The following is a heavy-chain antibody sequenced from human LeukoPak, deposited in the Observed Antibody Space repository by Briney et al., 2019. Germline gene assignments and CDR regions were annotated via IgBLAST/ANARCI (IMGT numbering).Heavy chain of an antibody. J-gene: IGHJ4*02. D-gene: IGHD2-2*01. Sequence: SETLSLTCTVSGGSISSSSHYWGWIRQPPGKGLEWIGSIYYSGITYYNPSLRSRVTISVDTSKNQFSLKLSSVTATDTAVYYCHFKYYSSSTCFYYFDYWGQGTLATVSS. CDR1: GGSISSSSHY. V-gene: IGHV4-39*01. CDR3: HFKYYSSSTCFYYFDY. CDR2: IYYSGIT.